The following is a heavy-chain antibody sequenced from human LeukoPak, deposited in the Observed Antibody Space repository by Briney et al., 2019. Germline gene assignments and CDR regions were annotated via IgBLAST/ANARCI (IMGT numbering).Heavy chain of an antibody. D-gene: IGHD2-15*01. J-gene: IGHJ4*02. CDR2: INPDSTNT. V-gene: IGHV1-8*01. CDR1: LYTFACYH. CDR3: ARVPSLGYCSGGSCYRFEH. Sequence: VASVKVSCQSSLYTFACYHIHWVRPPPAQGLAWVGWINPDSTNTGYARKFQGRVTHPRDTHMRTAYIDLSRLQSEDTAGYYFARVPSLGYCSGGSCYRFEHWGERTLVAVSS.